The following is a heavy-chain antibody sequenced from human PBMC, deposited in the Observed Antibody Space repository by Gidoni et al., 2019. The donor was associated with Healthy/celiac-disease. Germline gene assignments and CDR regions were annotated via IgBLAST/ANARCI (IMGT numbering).Heavy chain of an antibody. CDR1: GFTFSDHY. V-gene: IGHV3-72*01. D-gene: IGHD4-17*01. J-gene: IGHJ6*02. Sequence: EVQLLESGGGLVQPGGSLRLSCAASGFTFSDHYMDWVRQAPGKGLEWVGRTRNKANSYTTEYAASVKGRFTISRDDSKNSLYLQMNSLKTEDTAVYYCARAYGGGMDVWGQGTTVTVSS. CDR3: ARAYGGGMDV. CDR2: TRNKANSYTT.